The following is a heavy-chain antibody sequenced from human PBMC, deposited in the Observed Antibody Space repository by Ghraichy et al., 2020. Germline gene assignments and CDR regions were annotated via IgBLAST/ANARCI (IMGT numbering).Heavy chain of an antibody. CDR1: GYTFSSYV. J-gene: IGHJ2*01. CDR3: ARSPLIIENWYFDL. D-gene: IGHD2-8*01. Sequence: ASVKVSCKASGYTFSSYVIHWVRQAPGQRLEWMGWINAANGNTKYSQKLQGRVTITRDTSATTAYMEVSSLRSEDTAVYFCARSPLIIENWYFDLWGRGTLVTVSS. V-gene: IGHV1-3*01. CDR2: INAANGNT.